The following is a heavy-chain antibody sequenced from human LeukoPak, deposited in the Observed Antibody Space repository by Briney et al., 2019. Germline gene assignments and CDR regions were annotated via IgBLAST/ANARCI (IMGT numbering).Heavy chain of an antibody. V-gene: IGHV3-23*01. CDR2: ISGNGAST. CDR1: GFTFSSYA. J-gene: IGHJ4*02. CDR3: AKDDGLAAAGTSFDY. Sequence: PGGSLRLSCAASGFTFSSYAMSWVRQAPGKGLEWVSSISGNGASTYYADSVKGRFTISRDNSKNTLYLHMNSLRAEDTAVYYCAKDDGLAAAGTSFDYWGQGTLVTVSS. D-gene: IGHD6-13*01.